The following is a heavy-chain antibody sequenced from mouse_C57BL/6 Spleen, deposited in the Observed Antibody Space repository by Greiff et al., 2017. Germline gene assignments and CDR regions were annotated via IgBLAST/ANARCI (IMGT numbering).Heavy chain of an antibody. CDR2: ISSGSSTI. D-gene: IGHD2-1*01. CDR3: ARPRYYGNYPYAMDY. Sequence: EVKLVESGGGLVKPGASLKLSCAASGFTFSDYGMHWVRQAPEKGLEWVAYISSGSSTIYYADKVKGRFTISRDNAKNTLSLQMTSLSSEDTAMYYCARPRYYGNYPYAMDYWGQGTSVTVSS. CDR1: GFTFSDYG. V-gene: IGHV5-17*01. J-gene: IGHJ4*01.